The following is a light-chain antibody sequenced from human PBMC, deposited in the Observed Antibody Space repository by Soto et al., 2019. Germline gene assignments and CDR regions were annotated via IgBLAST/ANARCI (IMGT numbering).Light chain of an antibody. V-gene: IGKV1-39*01. Sequence: DIQMTQSPSSLSASVGDRVSITCRASQTINNYLNWFQQKPGEAPKLLIYTTSTLQSGVPSRFSGRGSGADFTLTISTLQPEDFATYYCQQGYDTPLTFGQGTRLEI. J-gene: IGKJ5*01. CDR2: TTS. CDR3: QQGYDTPLT. CDR1: QTINNY.